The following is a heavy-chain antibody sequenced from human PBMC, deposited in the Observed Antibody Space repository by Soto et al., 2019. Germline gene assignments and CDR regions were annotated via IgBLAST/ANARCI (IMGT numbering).Heavy chain of an antibody. CDR1: GYTFTGYY. CDR3: ARDRISTPLYYYYYMDV. V-gene: IGHV1-46*03. J-gene: IGHJ6*03. Sequence: ASVKVSCKAAGYTFTGYYMHGVRQAPGQGLEWMGIINPSGGSTSYAQKFQGRVTMTRDTSTSTVYMELSSLRSEDTAVYYCARDRISTPLYYYYYMDVWGKGTTVTVSS. CDR2: INPSGGST.